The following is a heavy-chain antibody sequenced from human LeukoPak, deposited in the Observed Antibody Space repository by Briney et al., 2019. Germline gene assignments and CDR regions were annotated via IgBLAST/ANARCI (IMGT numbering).Heavy chain of an antibody. D-gene: IGHD6-25*01. V-gene: IGHV4-59*01. J-gene: IGHJ5*02. CDR1: GGSISSYY. Sequence: TSETLSPTCTVSGGSISSYYWSWLRQPPGKGLEWMGNIYYSGSTNYNPSLKSRVTISVDTSKNQFSLKLSSVTAADTAVYYCARGVGFDWFDRWGQGTLVTVSS. CDR3: ARGVGFDWFDR. CDR2: IYYSGST.